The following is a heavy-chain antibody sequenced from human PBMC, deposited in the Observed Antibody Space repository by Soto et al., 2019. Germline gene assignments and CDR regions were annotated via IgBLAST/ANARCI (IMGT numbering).Heavy chain of an antibody. V-gene: IGHV4-31*03. Sequence: QVQLQASGPGLVKPSHTLSLTCTVSGASINSGGYYLSWVSQLPGDGLAWIGYIYFSGSTYYNPSLESRVTISLDTSQYQCSLKLTSVSAADTAMYVCATGDAWGVLLAYWGQGTLVTVSS. CDR3: ATGDAWGVLLAY. J-gene: IGHJ4*02. CDR1: GASINSGGYY. CDR2: IYFSGST. D-gene: IGHD2-21*02.